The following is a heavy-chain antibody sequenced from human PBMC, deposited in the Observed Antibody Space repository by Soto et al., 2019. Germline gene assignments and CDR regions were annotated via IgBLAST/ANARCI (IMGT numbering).Heavy chain of an antibody. CDR3: AKDQAGDYGSNFDY. J-gene: IGHJ4*02. Sequence: GGSLRLSCAASGFTFSSYAMSWVRQAPGKGLEWVSAISGSGGSTYYADSVKGRFTISRDKSKNTLYLQMNSLRAEDTAVYYCAKDQAGDYGSNFDYWGQGTLVTVSS. CDR1: GFTFSSYA. D-gene: IGHD4-17*01. V-gene: IGHV3-23*01. CDR2: ISGSGGST.